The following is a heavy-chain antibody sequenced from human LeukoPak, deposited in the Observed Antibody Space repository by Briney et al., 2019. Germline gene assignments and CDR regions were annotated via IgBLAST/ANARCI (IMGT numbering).Heavy chain of an antibody. CDR3: ARSNREFPSGTGDL. CDR1: GLSVSSNY. Sequence: GGSLRLSCVASGLSVSSNYMSWVRQAPGKGLEWVSVIYRDGSSYYAESVKGRFTISRDNSKNTLYIQMNSLRAEDTAVYYCARSNREFPSGTGDLWGQGTLVTVSS. J-gene: IGHJ5*02. CDR2: IYRDGSS. V-gene: IGHV3-66*01. D-gene: IGHD3-10*01.